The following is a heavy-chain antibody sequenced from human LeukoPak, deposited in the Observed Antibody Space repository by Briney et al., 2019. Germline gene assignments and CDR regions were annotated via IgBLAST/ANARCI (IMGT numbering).Heavy chain of an antibody. CDR3: ARGGSSWYEHWFDP. CDR2: ISGTSSTI. V-gene: IGHV3-48*01. J-gene: IGHJ5*02. D-gene: IGHD6-13*01. CDR1: GFTFSSYN. Sequence: PGGSLRLSCGASGFTFSSYNMNWVRQAPGKGLEWVSYISGTSSTIYYADSVKGRFTISRDNAKSSLYLQMNSLRAEDTAVYYCARGGSSWYEHWFDPWGQGTLVTVSS.